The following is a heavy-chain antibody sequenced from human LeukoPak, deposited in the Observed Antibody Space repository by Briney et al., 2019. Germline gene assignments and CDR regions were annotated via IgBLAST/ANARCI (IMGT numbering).Heavy chain of an antibody. CDR1: GFTFSSYA. CDR2: ISGSGGST. V-gene: IGHV3-23*01. Sequence: GGSLRLSCAASGFTFSSYAMSWVRQAPGKGLEWVSAISGSGGSTYYAGSVKGRFTISRDNSKNTLYLQMNSLRAEDTAVYYCAKILMRAEYFQHWGQGTLVTVSS. J-gene: IGHJ1*01. D-gene: IGHD2-15*01. CDR3: AKILMRAEYFQH.